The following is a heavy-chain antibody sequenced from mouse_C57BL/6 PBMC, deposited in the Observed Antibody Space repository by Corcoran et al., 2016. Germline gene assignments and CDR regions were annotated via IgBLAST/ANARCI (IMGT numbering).Heavy chain of an antibody. J-gene: IGHJ2*01. Sequence: QIQLVQSGPELKKPGETVKISCKASGYTFTTYGMSWVKQAPGKGLKWMGWINTYSGVPTYADDFKGRFAFSLETSASTAYLQINNLKNEDTATYFCARTVVAFDYWGQGTTLTVSS. V-gene: IGHV9-3*01. CDR3: ARTVVAFDY. CDR2: INTYSGVP. CDR1: GYTFTTYG. D-gene: IGHD1-1*01.